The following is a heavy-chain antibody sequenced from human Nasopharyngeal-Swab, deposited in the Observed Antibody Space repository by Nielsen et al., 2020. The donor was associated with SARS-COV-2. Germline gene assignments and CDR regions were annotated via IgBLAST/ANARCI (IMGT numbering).Heavy chain of an antibody. Sequence: GESLKISCAASGFTFNSYSMNWVRQAPGKGLEWVSYISGSSSTIYHVDSVQGRFTISRDNAKNSLYLQMKSLRDEDTAVYYCARRNGYGSDYYFDYWGQGTLVTVSS. V-gene: IGHV3-48*02. CDR1: GFTFNSYS. D-gene: IGHD3-10*01. CDR2: ISGSSSTI. J-gene: IGHJ4*02. CDR3: ARRNGYGSDYYFDY.